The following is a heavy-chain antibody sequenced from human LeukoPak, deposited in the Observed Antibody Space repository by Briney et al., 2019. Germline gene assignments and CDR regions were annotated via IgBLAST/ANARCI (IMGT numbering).Heavy chain of an antibody. CDR1: GFPFSSYW. J-gene: IGHJ3*02. Sequence: GSLRLSCAASGFPFSSYWMSWVRQAPGKGLEWVANIKQDGSEKYYVDSVKGRFTISRDNAKNSLYLQMNSLRAEDTAVYYCAASGSYYKGAFDIWGQGTMVTVSS. CDR3: AASGSYYKGAFDI. D-gene: IGHD3-10*01. V-gene: IGHV3-7*03. CDR2: IKQDGSEK.